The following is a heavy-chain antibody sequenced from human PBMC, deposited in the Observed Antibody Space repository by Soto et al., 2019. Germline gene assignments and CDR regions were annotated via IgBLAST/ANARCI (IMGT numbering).Heavy chain of an antibody. V-gene: IGHV3-23*01. J-gene: IGHJ3*02. CDR2: ITGSGNTS. D-gene: IGHD3-22*01. Sequence: GGSLRLSCAASGFTFRNYAMSWVRQAPGKGLEWVSAITGSGNTSSYADYVKVRLPISRDNPKNIVYLQLTSLRADDTAVYYCARLGLRYYESTGNYYESHAFDIWGQGTMVTVSS. CDR3: ARLGLRYYESTGNYYESHAFDI. CDR1: GFTFRNYA.